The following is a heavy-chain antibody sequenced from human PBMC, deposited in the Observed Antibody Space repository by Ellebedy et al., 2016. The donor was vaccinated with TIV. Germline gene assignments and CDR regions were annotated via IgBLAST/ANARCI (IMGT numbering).Heavy chain of an antibody. CDR2: IRGSGGST. Sequence: PGGSLRLSCAASGFTFSSYAMSWVRQAPGKGLEWVSAIRGSGGSTYYADPVKGRFTISRDNSRNTLYLQMNSLRAEDTAVYYCAKGGGDTAMVDYYGMDVWGQGTTVTVSS. CDR1: GFTFSSYA. V-gene: IGHV3-23*01. D-gene: IGHD5-18*01. J-gene: IGHJ6*02. CDR3: AKGGGDTAMVDYYGMDV.